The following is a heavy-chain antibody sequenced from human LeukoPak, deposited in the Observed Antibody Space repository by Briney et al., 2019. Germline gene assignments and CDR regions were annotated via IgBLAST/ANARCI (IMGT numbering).Heavy chain of an antibody. J-gene: IGHJ3*02. Sequence: PSETLSLTCTVSGGSISSYYWSWIRQPAGKGLEWIGRIYTSGSTNYNPSLKSRVTISVDTSKNQFSLKLSSVTAADTAVYYCARGAPEYQLLIDAFDIWGQGTMVTVSS. V-gene: IGHV4-4*07. D-gene: IGHD2-2*01. CDR1: GGSISSYY. CDR2: IYTSGST. CDR3: ARGAPEYQLLIDAFDI.